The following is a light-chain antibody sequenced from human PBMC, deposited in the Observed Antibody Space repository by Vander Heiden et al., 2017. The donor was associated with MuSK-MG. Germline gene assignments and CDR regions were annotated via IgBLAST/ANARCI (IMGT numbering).Light chain of an antibody. Sequence: AIHMTQSPSSLSASVGDRVTITCRASQAIRNDLAWYQQRPGEAPNLLIYGASILRNGVPSRFSGSGSGASFTLTISRLQSEDSATYYYLQDYEYPRTFGQGTKVXIK. CDR1: QAIRND. J-gene: IGKJ1*01. CDR3: LQDYEYPRT. CDR2: GAS. V-gene: IGKV1-6*02.